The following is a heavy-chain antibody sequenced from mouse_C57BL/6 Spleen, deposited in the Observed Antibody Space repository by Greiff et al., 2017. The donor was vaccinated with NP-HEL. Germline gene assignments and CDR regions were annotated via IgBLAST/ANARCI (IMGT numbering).Heavy chain of an antibody. CDR1: GYTFTDYY. Sequence: DVQLVESGPVLVKPGASVKMSCKASGYTFTDYYMNWVKQSHGKSLEWIGVINPYNGGTSYNQKFKGKATLTVDKSSSTAYMELNSLTSEDSAVYYCAYDYDWFAYWGQGTLVTVSA. CDR2: INPYNGGT. V-gene: IGHV1-19*01. D-gene: IGHD2-4*01. J-gene: IGHJ3*01. CDR3: AYDYDWFAY.